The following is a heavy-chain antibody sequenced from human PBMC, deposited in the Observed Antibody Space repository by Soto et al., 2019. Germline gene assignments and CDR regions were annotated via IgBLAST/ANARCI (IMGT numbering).Heavy chain of an antibody. D-gene: IGHD2-15*01. Sequence: QVQLVQSGAEEKKPGASVKISCKASGYTFTNYAIHWVRQAPGQRLEWMGWISTGNGDTKYSQKFQGRITISKDTSASTAYMELSSLRYEDTAVYYCAKVPALSSGGGWYRDYYYGMDVWGQGTTVTVSS. V-gene: IGHV1-3*04. CDR2: ISTGNGDT. CDR3: AKVPALSSGGGWYRDYYYGMDV. J-gene: IGHJ6*02. CDR1: GYTFTNYA.